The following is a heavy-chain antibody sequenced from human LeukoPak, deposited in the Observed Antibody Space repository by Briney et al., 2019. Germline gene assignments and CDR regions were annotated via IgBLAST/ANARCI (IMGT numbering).Heavy chain of an antibody. J-gene: IGHJ4*02. CDR1: GFTFSNYG. Sequence: PGRSLRLSCAASGFTFSNYGMHWVRQAPGKGLEWVAVIWYDGSNKYYADSVKGRFTTSRDNSKNTLYLQMNSLRAEDTAVYYCARDYDGSGWSFWGQGTLVTVSS. CDR3: ARDYDGSGWSF. D-gene: IGHD6-19*01. CDR2: IWYDGSNK. V-gene: IGHV3-33*01.